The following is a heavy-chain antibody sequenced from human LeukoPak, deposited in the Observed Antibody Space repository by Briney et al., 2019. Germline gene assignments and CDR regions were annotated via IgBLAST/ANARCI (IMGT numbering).Heavy chain of an antibody. J-gene: IGHJ4*02. CDR3: TTGGMIVVIITSV. CDR2: IKSKTDGGTT. CDR1: GFTFSNAW. Sequence: GGSLRLSCAASGFTFSNAWMSWVRQAPGKGLEWVGRIKSKTDGGTTDYAAPVKGRFTISRDDSKNTLYLQMNSLKTEDTAVYYCTTGGMIVVIITSVWGQGTLVTVSS. D-gene: IGHD3-22*01. V-gene: IGHV3-15*01.